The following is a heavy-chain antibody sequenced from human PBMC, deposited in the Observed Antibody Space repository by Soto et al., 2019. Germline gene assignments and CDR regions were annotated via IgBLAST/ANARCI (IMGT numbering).Heavy chain of an antibody. J-gene: IGHJ4*02. CDR3: ARGECYGSSFDY. D-gene: IGHD3-10*01. CDR2: IWYDGSNK. Sequence: QVQLVESGGGVVQPGRSLRLSCAASGFTFSSYGMHWVRQAPGKGLEWVAVIWYDGSNKYYADSVKGRFTISRDNSKNTLYLQMNSLRAEDTAVYYCARGECYGSSFDYWGQGTLVTVSS. CDR1: GFTFSSYG. V-gene: IGHV3-33*01.